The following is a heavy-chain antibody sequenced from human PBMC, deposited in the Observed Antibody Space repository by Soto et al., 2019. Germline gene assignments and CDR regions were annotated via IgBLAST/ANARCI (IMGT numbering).Heavy chain of an antibody. J-gene: IGHJ4*02. CDR1: GLTFSGHW. Sequence: PGVSLRLSGAASGLTFSGHWITWVRQTPGEGLQWVAAIKPDGSETFYVDSVKGRFTISRDNARNSLFLQMDSLRAEDTAVYYCTSRPSGMTYHAVFDFWGQGTLVTVYS. CDR3: TSRPSGMTYHAVFDF. CDR2: IKPDGSET. D-gene: IGHD2-21*02. V-gene: IGHV3-7*03.